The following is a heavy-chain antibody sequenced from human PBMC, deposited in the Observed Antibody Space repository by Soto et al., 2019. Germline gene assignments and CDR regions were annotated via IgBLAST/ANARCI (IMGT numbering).Heavy chain of an antibody. CDR1: GFTFSSFN. J-gene: IGHJ4*02. V-gene: IGHV3-21*01. CDR3: ARDHYYDSSGYFGF. CDR2: ISSSSSYI. Sequence: GGSLSLSCAASGFTFSSFNMNWVRQAPGKGLEWVSSISSSSSYIYYADSVKSRFTISRDNAKNSLYLQMNSLRAEDTAVYYCARDHYYDSSGYFGFWGQGTPVTVSS. D-gene: IGHD3-22*01.